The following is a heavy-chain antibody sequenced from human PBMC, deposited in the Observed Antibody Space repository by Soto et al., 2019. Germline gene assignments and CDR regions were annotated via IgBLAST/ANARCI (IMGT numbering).Heavy chain of an antibody. CDR3: ATQSRIVVVVAAPFDY. Sequence: QVQLVQSGAEVKKPGASVKVSCKASGYTFTSYYMHWVRQAPGQGLEWMGIINPSGGSTSYAQKFQGRVTMTRDTSTSTVYMELSSLRSEDTAVYYCATQSRIVVVVAAPFDYWGQGTLVTVSS. CDR2: INPSGGST. J-gene: IGHJ4*02. CDR1: GYTFTSYY. D-gene: IGHD2-15*01. V-gene: IGHV1-46*01.